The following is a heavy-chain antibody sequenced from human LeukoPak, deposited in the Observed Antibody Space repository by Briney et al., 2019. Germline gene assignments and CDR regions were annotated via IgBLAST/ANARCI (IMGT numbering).Heavy chain of an antibody. CDR1: GFTFSSYS. V-gene: IGHV3-48*01. CDR2: ISSSSSTI. D-gene: IGHD4-11*01. CDR3: ARDDYSNYAGPSYGY. Sequence: GGSLRLSCAASGFTFSSYSMNWVRQAPGKGLEWVSYISSSSSTIYYADSVKGRFTISRDNAKNSLYLQMNSLRAEDTAVYYCARDDYSNYAGPSYGYWGQGTLVTVSS. J-gene: IGHJ4*02.